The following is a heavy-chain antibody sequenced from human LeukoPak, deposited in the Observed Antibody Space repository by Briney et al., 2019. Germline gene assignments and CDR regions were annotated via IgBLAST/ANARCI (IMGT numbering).Heavy chain of an antibody. CDR2: IKSDGSST. Sequence: GGSLRLSCAASGFTFSDFWMNWVRQAPGKGLVWVSRIKSDGSSTSYADSVKGRFTISRDNAKNSLYLQMSNLRAEDTAVYFCARGGGLDVWGQGATVTVSS. D-gene: IGHD3-16*01. CDR1: GFTFSDFW. J-gene: IGHJ6*02. V-gene: IGHV3-74*01. CDR3: ARGGGLDV.